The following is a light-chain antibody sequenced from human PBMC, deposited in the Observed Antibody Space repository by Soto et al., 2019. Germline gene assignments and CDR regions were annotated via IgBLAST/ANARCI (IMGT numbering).Light chain of an antibody. CDR3: QSYDATNQV. CDR2: EDN. J-gene: IGLJ3*02. CDR1: SGSIASNY. V-gene: IGLV6-57*01. Sequence: NFMLTQPHSVSESPGKTVIISCTRSSGSIASNYVQWYQPRPCSSPTTVIYEDNQRPSGVPDRFSGSIDSSSNSASLTISGLETEDEADYYCQSYDATNQVFGGGTKLTVL.